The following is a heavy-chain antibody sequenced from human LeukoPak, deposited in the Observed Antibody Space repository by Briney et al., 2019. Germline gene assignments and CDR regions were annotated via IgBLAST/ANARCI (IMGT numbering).Heavy chain of an antibody. CDR2: ISYDGSNK. CDR3: AKDGGRGPRVLTAAEYFDY. CDR1: GFTFSSYG. J-gene: IGHJ4*02. V-gene: IGHV3-30*18. Sequence: GGSLRLSCADSGFTFSSYGMHWVRQAPGKGLEWVAVISYDGSNKYYADSVKGRFTISRDNSKNTLYLQMNSLRAEDTAVYYCAKDGGRGPRVLTAAEYFDYWGQGTLVTVSS. D-gene: IGHD6-13*01.